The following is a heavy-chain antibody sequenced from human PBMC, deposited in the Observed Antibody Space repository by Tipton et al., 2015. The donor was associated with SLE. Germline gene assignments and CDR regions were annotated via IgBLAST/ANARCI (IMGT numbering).Heavy chain of an antibody. Sequence: SLRLSCATSGFTFDDYTMHWVRQAPGKGLEWVSLISWDGDTTEYADSVEGRFTISRDNSKNSLYLQMNSLRTEDTALYYCAKDSSSSLYYYYGMDVWGQGTTVTVSS. J-gene: IGHJ6*02. CDR3: AKDSSSSLYYYYGMDV. V-gene: IGHV3-43*01. CDR1: GFTFDDYT. D-gene: IGHD6-6*01. CDR2: ISWDGDTT.